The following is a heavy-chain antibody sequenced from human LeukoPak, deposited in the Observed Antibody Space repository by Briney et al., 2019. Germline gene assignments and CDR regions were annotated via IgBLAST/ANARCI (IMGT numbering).Heavy chain of an antibody. D-gene: IGHD6-13*01. CDR3: AAAAGTIWFDP. Sequence: GGSLRLSCAASGLTFSNYAMMWLRQAPGKGLEWVAAIIGNGGWALYADSVKGRFTISRDNSKNTLYLQMNSLRAEDTAVYYCAAAAGTIWFDPWGQGTLVTVSS. CDR1: GLTFSNYA. V-gene: IGHV3-23*01. J-gene: IGHJ5*02. CDR2: IIGNGGWA.